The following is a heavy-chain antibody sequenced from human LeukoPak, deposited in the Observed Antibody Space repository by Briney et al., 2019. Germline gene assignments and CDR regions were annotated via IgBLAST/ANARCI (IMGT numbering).Heavy chain of an antibody. CDR2: IYPADSDT. D-gene: IGHD3-3*01. Sequence: GESLKISCKGSGYSFTTSWIGWVRQMPGKGLEWMGIIYPADSDTRYSPSFQGQVTISADKSISTAYLQWSSLKASDTAMYYCARGYDFWSGSFDYWGQGTLVTVSS. CDR3: ARGYDFWSGSFDY. CDR1: GYSFTTSW. J-gene: IGHJ4*02. V-gene: IGHV5-51*01.